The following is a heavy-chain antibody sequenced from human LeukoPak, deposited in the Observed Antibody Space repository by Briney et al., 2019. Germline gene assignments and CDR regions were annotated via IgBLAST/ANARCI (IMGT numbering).Heavy chain of an antibody. D-gene: IGHD3-3*01. CDR1: GFTVSSNY. CDR3: AREDYNFWSGYSPLDY. Sequence: GGSLRLSCAASGFTVSSNYMSWVRQAPGKGLEWVSAISGSGGSTYYADSVKGRFTISRDNSKNTLYLQMNSLRAEDTAVYYCAREDYNFWSGYSPLDYWGQGTLVTVSS. J-gene: IGHJ4*02. V-gene: IGHV3-23*01. CDR2: ISGSGGST.